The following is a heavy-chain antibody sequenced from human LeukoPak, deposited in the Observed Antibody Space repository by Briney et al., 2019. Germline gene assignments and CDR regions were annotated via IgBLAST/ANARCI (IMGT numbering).Heavy chain of an antibody. J-gene: IGHJ4*02. CDR1: GFTFSSYA. D-gene: IGHD3-22*01. CDR3: ARENPLDYYDSSGPFDY. V-gene: IGHV3-23*01. Sequence: GGSLRLSCAASGFTFSSYAMSWVRQAPGKGLEWVSTISGGGGSTYYADSVKGRFTISRDNSKNTLYLQMNSLRAEDTAVYYCARENPLDYYDSSGPFDYWGQGTLVTVSS. CDR2: ISGGGGST.